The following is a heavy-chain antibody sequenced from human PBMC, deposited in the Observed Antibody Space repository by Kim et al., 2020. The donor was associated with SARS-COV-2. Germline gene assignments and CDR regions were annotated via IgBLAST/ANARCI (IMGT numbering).Heavy chain of an antibody. Sequence: SETLSLTCTVSGGLNSDFWTWIRQPPGKGLEWLGYIRYSGRTAYNPSLASRLAIFIDTSKTHFSLTLTSVTPEDTAIYYCARLPDITGWPFDSWGQGAEVTVSS. CDR3: ARLPDITGWPFDS. J-gene: IGHJ4*02. CDR1: GGLNSDF. D-gene: IGHD3-10*01. V-gene: IGHV4-59*08. CDR2: IRYSGRT.